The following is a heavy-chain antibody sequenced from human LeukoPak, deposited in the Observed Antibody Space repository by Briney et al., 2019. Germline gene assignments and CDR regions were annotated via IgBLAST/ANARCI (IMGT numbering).Heavy chain of an antibody. CDR1: GGSISSGNYH. CDR3: ARHPTRIVVYDHLDY. J-gene: IGHJ4*02. D-gene: IGHD5/OR15-5a*01. V-gene: IGHV4-39*01. CDR2: MFYSGRT. Sequence: SETLSLTCTVSGGSISSGNYHWAWMRPPPGKGPEWFGSMFYSGRTYYTPSLESRAPISVATSKNQFSLKVTSVTPADTAVYFCARHPTRIVVYDHLDYWGQGTLVTVSS.